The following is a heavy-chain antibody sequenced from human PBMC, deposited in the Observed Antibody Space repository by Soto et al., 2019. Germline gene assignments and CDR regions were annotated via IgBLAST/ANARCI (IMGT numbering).Heavy chain of an antibody. Sequence: QVQLQESGPGLVKPSETLSLTCTVSGGSISSYYWSWIRQPPGKGLEWSGDIYYSGSTNDTPSLKNRATISVDTSKNQFSLKLSSVTVADTAVYYCARQVAIRAAAGWYNWFDPWGQGTLVTVSS. CDR2: IYYSGST. D-gene: IGHD6-13*01. V-gene: IGHV4-59*08. CDR3: ARQVAIRAAAGWYNWFDP. CDR1: GGSISSYY. J-gene: IGHJ5*02.